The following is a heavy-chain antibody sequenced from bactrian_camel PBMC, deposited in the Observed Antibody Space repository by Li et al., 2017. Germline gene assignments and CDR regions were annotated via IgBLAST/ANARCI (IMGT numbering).Heavy chain of an antibody. CDR3: AASRGGRWLEETAYMY. J-gene: IGHJ4*01. CDR2: YAGPQYI. V-gene: IGHV3S53*01. D-gene: IGHD2*01. CDR1: EELYM. Sequence: HVQLVESGGGSVQAGGSLLLSCKASEELYMMAWFRQAPGKNREAVASYAGPQYINYADSVKGRFTISEDKAKTTYYLQMNSLKPEDTAMYYCAASRGGRWLEETAYMYWGQGTQVTVS.